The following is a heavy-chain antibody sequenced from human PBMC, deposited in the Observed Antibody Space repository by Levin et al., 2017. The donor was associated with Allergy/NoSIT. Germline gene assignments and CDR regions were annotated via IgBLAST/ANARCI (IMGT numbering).Heavy chain of an antibody. D-gene: IGHD1-14*01. Sequence: PSETLSLTCAASGVSLSTGGYSWNWIRQPPGTGLEWIGYIYHSGSTYYNPSYNPSPKSRVTIPVARSKNQFSLKLSPVTAADTAVYDCARGLKRNAYFDSWGHGTLVAVSS. CDR1: GVSLSTGGYS. CDR2: IYHSGST. J-gene: IGHJ4*01. V-gene: IGHV4-30-2*01. CDR3: ARGLKRNAYFDS.